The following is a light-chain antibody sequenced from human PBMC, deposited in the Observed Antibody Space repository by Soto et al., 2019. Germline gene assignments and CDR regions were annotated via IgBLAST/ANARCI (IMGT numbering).Light chain of an antibody. CDR1: QSISSR. CDR3: QQYNSYSST. V-gene: IGKV1-5*01. CDR2: DAS. J-gene: IGKJ5*01. Sequence: DIQMTQSPSTLSASVGDRVTITCRASQSISSRLAWYQQKPGKAPKLLIYDASSLESGVPSRFSGGGSGTESTLTISSLQPDDFASYYCQQYNSYSSTFGQGTRLEIK.